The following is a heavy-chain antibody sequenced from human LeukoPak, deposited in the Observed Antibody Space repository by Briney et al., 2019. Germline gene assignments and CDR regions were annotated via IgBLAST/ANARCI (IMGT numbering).Heavy chain of an antibody. CDR2: FDPEDGET. V-gene: IGHV1-24*01. J-gene: IGHJ6*02. Sequence: ASVKVSCKVSGYTLTELSMHWVRQAPGKGLEWMGGFDPEDGETIYAQKFQGRVTMTEDTSTDTAYMELSSLRSEDTAVYYCALITMVRGVMSYYYGMDVWGQGTTVTVSS. D-gene: IGHD3-10*01. CDR1: GYTLTELS. CDR3: ALITMVRGVMSYYYGMDV.